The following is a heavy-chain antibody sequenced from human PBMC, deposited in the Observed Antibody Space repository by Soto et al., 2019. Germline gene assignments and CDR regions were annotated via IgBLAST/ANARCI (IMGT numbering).Heavy chain of an antibody. Sequence: ASVKVSCKASGYTFTSYGISWVRQAPGQGLEWMGWISAYNGNTNYAQKHQGRVTMTTDTSTSTAYMEMRSLRSDNTAVYYCARDSGDTTSFDYWGQGTLVTVSS. D-gene: IGHD5-18*01. CDR2: ISAYNGNT. J-gene: IGHJ4*02. V-gene: IGHV1-18*01. CDR3: ARDSGDTTSFDY. CDR1: GYTFTSYG.